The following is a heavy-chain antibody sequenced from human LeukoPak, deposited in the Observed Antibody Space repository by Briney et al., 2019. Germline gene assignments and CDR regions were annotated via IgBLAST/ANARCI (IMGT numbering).Heavy chain of an antibody. CDR2: IIPILGIA. V-gene: IGHV1-69*04. Sequence: ASVKVSCKASGGTFSSYAVSWVRQAPGQGLEWMGRIIPILGIANYAQKFQGRVTITADKSTSTAYIELSSLRSEDTAVYYCARNSLSRAYYYGSGSYSELDYWGQGTLVTVSS. CDR3: ARNSLSRAYYYGSGSYSELDY. J-gene: IGHJ4*02. CDR1: GGTFSSYA. D-gene: IGHD3-10*01.